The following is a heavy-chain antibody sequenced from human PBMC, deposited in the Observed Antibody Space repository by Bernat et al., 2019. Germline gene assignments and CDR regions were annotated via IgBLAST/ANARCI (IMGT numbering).Heavy chain of an antibody. V-gene: IGHV1-45*02. J-gene: IGHJ4*02. Sequence: QMQLVQSGAEVKKTGSSVKVSCKASGYTFTYRYLHWVRQAPGQALEWMGWITPFNGNTNYAQKFQDRVTITRDRSMSTAYMELSSLRSEDTAMYYCASSIVVVGTLDYWGQGTLVTVSS. D-gene: IGHD2-15*01. CDR2: ITPFNGNT. CDR3: ASSIVVVGTLDY. CDR1: GYTFTYRY.